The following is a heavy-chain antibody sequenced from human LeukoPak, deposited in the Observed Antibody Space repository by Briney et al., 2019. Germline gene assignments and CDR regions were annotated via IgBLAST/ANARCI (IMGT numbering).Heavy chain of an antibody. Sequence: GGALRLSCAASAASGFTFTYAWVSWVRQGAGKGLEWVGRFKSRRDGGTTDYAAAVKGRFTISRDDSKNTLWLQMNSLKTEDTAVYYCTAEQWQRFGYWGQGTLVTVSS. CDR3: TAEQWQRFGY. V-gene: IGHV3-15*01. CDR1: GFTFTYAW. J-gene: IGHJ4*02. CDR2: FKSRRDGGTT. D-gene: IGHD5-12*01.